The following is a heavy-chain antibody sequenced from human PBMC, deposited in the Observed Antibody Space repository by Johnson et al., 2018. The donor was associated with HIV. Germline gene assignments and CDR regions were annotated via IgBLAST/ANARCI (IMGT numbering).Heavy chain of an antibody. Sequence: VQLVESGGGLVQPGGSLRLSCTASGITFDDYGMSWVRQAPGKGLEWVSAIGTAGDTYYPGSVKGRFTISRENGKNSLYLQMNSLRGGDTAVYYCARDKPPNGDFDFWG. CDR3: ARDKPPNGDFDF. CDR1: GITFDDYG. J-gene: IGHJ3*01. D-gene: IGHD4-17*01. V-gene: IGHV3-13*01. CDR2: IGTAGDT.